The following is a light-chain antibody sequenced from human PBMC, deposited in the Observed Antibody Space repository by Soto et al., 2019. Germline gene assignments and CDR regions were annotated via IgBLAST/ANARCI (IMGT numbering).Light chain of an antibody. CDR2: EVS. J-gene: IGLJ2*01. CDR3: SSYAGSNNKVV. V-gene: IGLV2-8*01. CDR1: SSDVGGYNY. Sequence: QSALTQPPSASGSPGQSVTISCTGTSSDVGGYNYVSWYQQHPGKAPKLMIYEVSKRPSGVPDRFSGSKSGNTASLTVPGLQAEDESDYYCSSYAGSNNKVVFGGGTKLTVL.